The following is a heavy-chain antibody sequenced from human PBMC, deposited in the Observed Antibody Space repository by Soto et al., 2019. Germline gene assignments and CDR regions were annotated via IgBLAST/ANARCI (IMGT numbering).Heavy chain of an antibody. Sequence: GGSLRLSCAASGFTFSSYSMIWARQAPGKGLEWVSSISSSSSYIYYADSVKGRFTISRDNAKNSLYLQMNSLRAEDTAVYYCAREPIFLNYQPRYHYYGMDVWGQGTTVTVSS. CDR2: ISSSSSYI. D-gene: IGHD3-3*01. CDR3: AREPIFLNYQPRYHYYGMDV. CDR1: GFTFSSYS. J-gene: IGHJ6*02. V-gene: IGHV3-21*01.